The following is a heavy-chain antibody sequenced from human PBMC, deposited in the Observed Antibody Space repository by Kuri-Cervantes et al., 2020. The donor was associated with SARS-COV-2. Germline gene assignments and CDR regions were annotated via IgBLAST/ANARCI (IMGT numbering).Heavy chain of an antibody. CDR3: ARSPWTSYIFDY. Sequence: GSLRLSCNVSGDSLSSHYWSWIRQSPGKRLEWIGYVYYRGSTNYNPSLQSRVTISVDTSKNQFFLKLTSVTAADTAVYYCARSPWTSYIFDYWGLGTLVTVSS. J-gene: IGHJ4*02. CDR2: VYYRGST. V-gene: IGHV4-59*11. D-gene: IGHD3-10*01. CDR1: GDSLSSHY.